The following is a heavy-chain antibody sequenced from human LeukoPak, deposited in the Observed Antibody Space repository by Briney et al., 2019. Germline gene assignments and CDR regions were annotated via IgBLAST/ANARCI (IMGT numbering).Heavy chain of an antibody. D-gene: IGHD3-9*01. J-gene: IGHJ4*02. CDR2: TYYRSKWYN. CDR3: AKDPLTLRYFDWLLSPDNNYFDY. V-gene: IGHV6-1*01. Sequence: SQTLSLTCAISGGSVSSNSAAWNWIRQSPSRGLEWLGRTYYRSKWYNDYAVSVKSRLTINPDTSKNQFSLQLNSVTPEDTAVYYCAKDPLTLRYFDWLLSPDNNYFDYWGQGTLVTVSS. CDR1: GGSVSSNSAA.